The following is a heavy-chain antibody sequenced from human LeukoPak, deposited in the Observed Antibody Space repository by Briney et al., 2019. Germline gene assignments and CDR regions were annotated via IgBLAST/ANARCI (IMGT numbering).Heavy chain of an antibody. Sequence: GGSLRLSCAASGFTFSGYAMSWVRQAPGKGLEWVSATSGSGGSTYYADSVKGRFTISRDNSKNTLYLQMNSLRAEDTAVYYCAKVQVLRFLEWLPAPTDYYGMDVWGQGTTVTVSS. D-gene: IGHD3-3*01. V-gene: IGHV3-23*01. CDR2: TSGSGGST. CDR1: GFTFSGYA. J-gene: IGHJ6*02. CDR3: AKVQVLRFLEWLPAPTDYYGMDV.